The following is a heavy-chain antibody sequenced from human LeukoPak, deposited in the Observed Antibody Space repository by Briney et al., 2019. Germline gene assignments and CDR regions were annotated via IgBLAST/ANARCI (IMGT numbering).Heavy chain of an antibody. D-gene: IGHD5-12*01. J-gene: IGHJ6*02. Sequence: SETLSLTCTVSGGSISSYYWSWIRQPPGKGLEWIGYIYYSGSTNYNPSLKSRVTISVDTSKNQFSLKLSSVTAADTAVYYCARRGVAATIRGYYYSGMDVWGQGTTVTVSS. CDR3: ARRGVAATIRGYYYSGMDV. CDR1: GGSISSYY. CDR2: IYYSGST. V-gene: IGHV4-59*08.